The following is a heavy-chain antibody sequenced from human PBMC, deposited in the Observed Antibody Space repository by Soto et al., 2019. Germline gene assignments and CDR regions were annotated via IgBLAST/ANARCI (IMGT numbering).Heavy chain of an antibody. Sequence: QVQLVQSGAEVKKPGSSVKVSCKASGGTFSSYAISWVRQAPGQGLEWMGGIIPIFGTANYAQKFQGRVSITVDESTSTAYMELSSLRSEDTAVYYCARDPRAVGATADWFDPWGQGTLVTVSS. CDR1: GGTFSSYA. V-gene: IGHV1-69*01. CDR3: ARDPRAVGATADWFDP. D-gene: IGHD1-26*01. J-gene: IGHJ5*02. CDR2: IIPIFGTA.